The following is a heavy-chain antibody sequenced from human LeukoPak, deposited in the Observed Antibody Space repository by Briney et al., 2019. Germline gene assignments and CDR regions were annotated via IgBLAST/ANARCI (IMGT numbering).Heavy chain of an antibody. J-gene: IGHJ5*02. CDR3: ARDNSVRDQAWWFNP. CDR2: IIPIFGTA. CDR1: GGTFSSYA. Sequence: SVKVSCKASGGTFSSYAISWVRQAPGQRLECMGRIIPIFGTANYAQKFQGRVTITADKSTSTAYMELSSLRSEGTAVYYCARDNSVRDQAWWFNPWGQGTLVTVSS. V-gene: IGHV1-69*06. D-gene: IGHD3-10*01.